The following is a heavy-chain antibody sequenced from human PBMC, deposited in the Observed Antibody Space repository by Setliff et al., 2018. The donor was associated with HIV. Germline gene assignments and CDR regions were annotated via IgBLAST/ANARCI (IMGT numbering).Heavy chain of an antibody. CDR1: GGSISSDNYY. V-gene: IGHV4-61*09. CDR3: ARSSSYYYDSSGYYY. J-gene: IGHJ4*02. CDR2: IYTSGST. D-gene: IGHD3-22*01. Sequence: PSETLSLTCTVPGGSISSDNYYWNWIRQPAGKGLEWIGHIYTSGSTNYNPSLKSRVTISVDTSKNQFSLKLSSVTAADPAVYYCARSSSYYYDSSGYYYWGQGTLVTVS.